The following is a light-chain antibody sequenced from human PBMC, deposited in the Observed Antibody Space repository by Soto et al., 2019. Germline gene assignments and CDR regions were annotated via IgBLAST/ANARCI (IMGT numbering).Light chain of an antibody. CDR3: CSYTTTTSRV. CDR2: DVS. Sequence: SAPAPPSPPAGAPGQSVTIFLPGNSSDVGHYNYVSWYQQHPGNAPKLVIYDVSIRASGVSDRFSGSKSGNTASLTISGLQAEDEADYYCCSYTTTTSRVFGTGTKVTVL. CDR1: SSDVGHYNY. J-gene: IGLJ1*01. V-gene: IGLV2-14*03.